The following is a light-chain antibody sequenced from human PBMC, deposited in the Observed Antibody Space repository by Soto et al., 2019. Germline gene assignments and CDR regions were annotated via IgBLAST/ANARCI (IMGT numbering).Light chain of an antibody. Sequence: DIQMTQSPSTLSASVGDRVTITCRASQSISSWLAWYQQKPGKAPKLLIYKASSLESGVPSRFSGSGSGTEFTLTISSLQPDDFATYYCQQHNSYLFTFGPGTKVDIK. V-gene: IGKV1-5*03. CDR2: KAS. J-gene: IGKJ3*01. CDR3: QQHNSYLFT. CDR1: QSISSW.